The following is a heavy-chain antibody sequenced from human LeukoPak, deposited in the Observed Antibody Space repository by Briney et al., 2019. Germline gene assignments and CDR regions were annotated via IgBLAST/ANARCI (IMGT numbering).Heavy chain of an antibody. V-gene: IGHV3-30*02. CDR2: MRYNGNNQ. CDR3: AKDSAFYYIDV. J-gene: IGHJ6*03. Sequence: GVSLRLSCAASGFTFNNYGMHWVRQAPGKGLEWVAFMRYNGNNQYYADSVKGRFTISRDNSKNTLYLQMNSLKGDDTAVYYCAKDSAFYYIDVWGKGTTVIISS. CDR1: GFTFNNYG. D-gene: IGHD3-10*01.